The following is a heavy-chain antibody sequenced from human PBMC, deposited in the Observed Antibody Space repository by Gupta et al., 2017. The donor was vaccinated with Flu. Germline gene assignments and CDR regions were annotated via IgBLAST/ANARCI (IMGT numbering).Heavy chain of an antibody. CDR3: GRALLTGAT. CDR1: GGSFSGYS. CDR2: INDSRRT. J-gene: IGHJ4*02. Sequence: QVQLQQWGAGLLKPSETLSLTCAVYGGSFSGYSWRWIGQTPGKGLEWIGEINDSRRTNYNPSLKSRVTISVDTSKNQLSLKLSSVTAADTAVYYCGRALLTGATWGQGTLGTVSS. D-gene: IGHD1-26*01. V-gene: IGHV4-34*01.